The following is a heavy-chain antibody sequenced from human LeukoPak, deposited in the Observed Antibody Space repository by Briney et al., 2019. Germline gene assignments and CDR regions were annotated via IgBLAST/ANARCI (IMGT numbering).Heavy chain of an antibody. CDR3: ARVYHEDVEVVPNAPFFYMDV. CDR2: ISSSSATI. J-gene: IGHJ6*03. D-gene: IGHD2-2*01. CDR1: GFTFSDYS. Sequence: GGSLRLSCATSGFTFSDYSMRWIRQAPGKGLEWVSSISSSSATIYYADSVKGRFSISRDNAKNSLYLQMNSLRAEDTAVYYCARVYHEDVEVVPNAPFFYMDVWGKGTTVTVSS. V-gene: IGHV3-11*04.